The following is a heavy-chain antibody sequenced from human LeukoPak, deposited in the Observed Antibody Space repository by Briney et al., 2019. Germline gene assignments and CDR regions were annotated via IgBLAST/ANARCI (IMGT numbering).Heavy chain of an antibody. V-gene: IGHV1-8*02. CDR2: INPNSGNT. Sequence: ASVKVSCKASGYTFTGYYMHWVRQAPGQGLEWMGWINPNSGNTGYAQKFQGRVTMTRNTSISTAYMELSSLRSEDTAVYYCARKMVRGSWFDPWGQGTLVTVSS. D-gene: IGHD3-10*01. CDR1: GYTFTGYY. J-gene: IGHJ5*02. CDR3: ARKMVRGSWFDP.